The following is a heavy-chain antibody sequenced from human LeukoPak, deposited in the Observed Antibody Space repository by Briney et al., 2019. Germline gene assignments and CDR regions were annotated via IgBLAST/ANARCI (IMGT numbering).Heavy chain of an antibody. D-gene: IGHD5-12*01. J-gene: IGHJ4*02. CDR2: MSGSGGST. CDR1: GFTFSSYA. Sequence: GGSLRLSCAASGFTFSSYAMSWVRQAPGKGLEWVTVMSGSGGSTYYAGSVKGRFTISRDNSKNTLYLQMNSLRAEDPAVYYCAKDRYCGSDAFDYWGQGTLVTVSS. V-gene: IGHV3-23*01. CDR3: AKDRYCGSDAFDY.